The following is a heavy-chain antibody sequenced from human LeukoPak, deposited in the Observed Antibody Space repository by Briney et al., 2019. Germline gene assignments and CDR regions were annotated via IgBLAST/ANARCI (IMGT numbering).Heavy chain of an antibody. Sequence: GESLRLSCAASGFTFSGYSMNWVRQAPGKGLEWVSYSGNGDRTIYYADSVKGRFTLSRDNAKNSLYLQMNSLRAEDTAVYYCARDGGYSYEFDYWGQGTLVTVSS. D-gene: IGHD5-18*01. J-gene: IGHJ4*02. V-gene: IGHV3-48*01. CDR2: SGNGDRTI. CDR1: GFTFSGYS. CDR3: ARDGGYSYEFDY.